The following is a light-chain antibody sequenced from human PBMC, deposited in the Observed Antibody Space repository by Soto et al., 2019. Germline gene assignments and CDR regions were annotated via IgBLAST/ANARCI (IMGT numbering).Light chain of an antibody. V-gene: IGKV1-16*02. CDR2: SAS. J-gene: IGKJ5*01. Sequence: DIQMTQSPSSLSASVGDTVTITCRASQHINIFLAWFQQKPGTAPKSLIQSASILQTGVPSNFSGSGSGTNFSLTISSLQPEDSATYYCQQYNSYPLTFGQGTRLEIK. CDR3: QQYNSYPLT. CDR1: QHINIF.